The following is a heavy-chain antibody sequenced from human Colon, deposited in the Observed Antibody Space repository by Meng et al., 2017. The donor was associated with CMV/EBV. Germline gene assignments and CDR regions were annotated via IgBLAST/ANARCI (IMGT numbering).Heavy chain of an antibody. V-gene: IGHV4-59*01. CDR1: GGSISSYC. CDR3: ALRGSAAGTFQH. CDR2: MCYSGDT. D-gene: IGHD6-13*01. J-gene: IGHJ1*01. Sequence: QPQESGPGLVKPSGTLSLTCTVSGGSISSYCWSWIRQPPGKGLEWIGHMCYSGDTNYNPSLRSRVTISGDTSKNQFSLKLNSVTAADTAVYYCALRGSAAGTFQHWGQGTLVTVSS.